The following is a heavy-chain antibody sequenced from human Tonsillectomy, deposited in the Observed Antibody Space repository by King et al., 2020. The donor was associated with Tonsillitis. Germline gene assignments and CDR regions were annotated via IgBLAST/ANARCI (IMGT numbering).Heavy chain of an antibody. J-gene: IGHJ3*02. CDR2: IDPSDSYT. Sequence: QLVQSGAEVKKPGESLRISCKGSGYTFSSYWISWVRQMPGKGLEWMGKIDPSDSYTNYSPSFQGHVTISADKSINTAYLQWSSLKASDTAMYYCARPDATPNQMLWGGDTFDIWGQGTMVTVSS. D-gene: IGHD2-2*01. CDR3: ARPDATPNQMLWGGDTFDI. CDR1: GYTFSSYW. V-gene: IGHV5-10-1*01.